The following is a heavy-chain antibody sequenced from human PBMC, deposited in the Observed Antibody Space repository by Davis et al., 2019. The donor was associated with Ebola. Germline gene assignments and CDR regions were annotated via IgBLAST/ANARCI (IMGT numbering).Heavy chain of an antibody. CDR1: GGSFSGYY. Sequence: MPSETLSLTCAVYGGSFSGYYWSWIRQPPGKGLEWIGEINHSGSTNYNPSLKSRVTISVDTSKNQFSLKLSSVTAADTAVYYCARGIVGATNWGQGTLVTVSS. V-gene: IGHV4-34*01. J-gene: IGHJ4*02. CDR2: INHSGST. CDR3: ARGIVGATN. D-gene: IGHD1-26*01.